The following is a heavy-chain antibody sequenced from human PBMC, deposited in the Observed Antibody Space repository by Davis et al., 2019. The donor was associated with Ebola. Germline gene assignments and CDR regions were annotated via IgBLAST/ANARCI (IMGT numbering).Heavy chain of an antibody. CDR2: IYHSGST. Sequence: SETLSLTCTVSGYSISSGYYWGWIRQPPGKGLEWIGSIYHSGSTYYNPSLKSRVTISVDTSKNQFSLRLTSVTAADTALYYCARHTSYGGKTWFDPWGQGTLVTVSS. CDR1: GYSISSGYY. D-gene: IGHD4-23*01. J-gene: IGHJ5*02. V-gene: IGHV4-38-2*02. CDR3: ARHTSYGGKTWFDP.